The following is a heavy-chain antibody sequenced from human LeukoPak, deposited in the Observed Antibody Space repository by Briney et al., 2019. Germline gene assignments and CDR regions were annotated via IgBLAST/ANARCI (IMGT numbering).Heavy chain of an antibody. V-gene: IGHV3-23*01. Sequence: GESLRLSCAASGFTFSSYAMSWVRQAPGKGLEWVSAISGSGGSTYYADSVKGRFTISRDNSKNTLYLQMNSLRAEDTAVYYCAKGHSSGWYYFDYWGQGTLVTVSS. CDR2: ISGSGGST. CDR3: AKGHSSGWYYFDY. CDR1: GFTFSSYA. D-gene: IGHD6-19*01. J-gene: IGHJ4*02.